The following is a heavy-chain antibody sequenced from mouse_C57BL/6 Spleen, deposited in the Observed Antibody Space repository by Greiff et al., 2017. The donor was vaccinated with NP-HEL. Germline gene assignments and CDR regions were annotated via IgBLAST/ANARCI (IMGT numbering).Heavy chain of an antibody. CDR1: GFTFSDYG. Sequence: EVQGVESGGGLVKPGGSLKLSCAASGFTFSDYGMHWVRQAPEKGLEWVAYISSGSSTIYYADTVKGRFTISRDNAKNTLFLQMTSLRSEDTAMYYCASSSTVVAWYFDVWGPGTTVTVSS. D-gene: IGHD1-1*01. J-gene: IGHJ1*01. CDR3: ASSSTVVAWYFDV. CDR2: ISSGSSTI. V-gene: IGHV5-17*01.